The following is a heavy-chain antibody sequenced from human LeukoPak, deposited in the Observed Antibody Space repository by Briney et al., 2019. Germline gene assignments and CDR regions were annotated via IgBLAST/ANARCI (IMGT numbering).Heavy chain of an antibody. Sequence: PSVKVSCKASGYTFTSYGISWVRQAPGQGLEWMVCISAYNGNTNYAQKLQGRVNMNSDTSTSTAYMELRSLRSDDTAVYYCARVLRYFDWLLSENLYYFDYWGQGTLVTVSS. V-gene: IGHV1-18*01. D-gene: IGHD3-9*01. CDR1: GYTFTSYG. CDR2: ISAYNGNT. J-gene: IGHJ4*02. CDR3: ARVLRYFDWLLSENLYYFDY.